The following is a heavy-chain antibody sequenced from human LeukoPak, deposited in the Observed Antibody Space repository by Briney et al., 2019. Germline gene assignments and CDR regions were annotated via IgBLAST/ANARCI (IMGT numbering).Heavy chain of an antibody. Sequence: GGSLRLSCAASGFTFKSHWMHWVRQSPGKGLVWVSRLSTDSTRENYADSVKGRFTVSRDNAKNTLYLQLNSLRVDDTAVYYCARGERRGPLDYWGQGTPFTVSS. CDR3: ARGERRGPLDY. CDR2: LSTDSTRE. V-gene: IGHV3-74*01. J-gene: IGHJ4*02. CDR1: GFTFKSHW. D-gene: IGHD1-1*01.